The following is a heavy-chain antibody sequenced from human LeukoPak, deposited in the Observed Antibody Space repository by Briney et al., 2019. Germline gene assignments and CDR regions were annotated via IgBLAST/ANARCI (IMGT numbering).Heavy chain of an antibody. Sequence: GRSLRLSCAASGFTFDDYAMHWVRQAPGKGLEWVSGISWNSGSIGYADSVKGRFTISRDNAKNSLYLQMNSLRAEDTALYYCAKDFAYDFWSGYYEYWGQGTLVTVSS. CDR2: ISWNSGSI. D-gene: IGHD3-3*01. V-gene: IGHV3-9*01. CDR1: GFTFDDYA. CDR3: AKDFAYDFWSGYYEY. J-gene: IGHJ4*02.